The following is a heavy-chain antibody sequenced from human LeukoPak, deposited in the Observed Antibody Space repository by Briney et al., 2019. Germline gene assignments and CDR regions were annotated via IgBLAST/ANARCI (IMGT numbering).Heavy chain of an antibody. V-gene: IGHV1-8*01. D-gene: IGHD6-19*01. J-gene: IGHJ4*02. CDR3: ARGGSGWLPFDY. CDR1: GYTFTSYD. CDR2: MNPNSGNT. Sequence: ASVKVSCKASGYTFTSYDINWVRQAPGQGLEWMGWMNPNSGNTGYAQKFQGRVTMTRNTSISTAYMELSSLRSEDTAVYYCARGGSGWLPFDYWGQGTLVTVSS.